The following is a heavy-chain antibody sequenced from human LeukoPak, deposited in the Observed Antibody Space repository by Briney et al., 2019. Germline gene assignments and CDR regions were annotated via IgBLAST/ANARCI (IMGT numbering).Heavy chain of an antibody. J-gene: IGHJ4*02. V-gene: IGHV4-34*01. D-gene: IGHD6-13*01. CDR1: GGSFSGYY. Sequence: SETLSLTCAVYGGSFSGYYWSWIRQPPGKGLEWIGEINHSGSTNYNPSLKSRVTISVDTSKNQFSLKLSSVTAADTAVYYCARGHSSSWFFDYWGQGTLVTVSS. CDR3: ARGHSSSWFFDY. CDR2: INHSGST.